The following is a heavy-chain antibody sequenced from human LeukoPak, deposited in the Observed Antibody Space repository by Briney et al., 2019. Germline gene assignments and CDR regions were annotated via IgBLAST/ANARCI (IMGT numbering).Heavy chain of an antibody. CDR2: ISGSGGST. Sequence: GGSLRLSCAASGFTFSSYAMSWVRQAPGKGLEWVSAISGSGGSTYYADSVKGRFTISRDNSKNTLYLQMNSLRAEDTAVYYCAKDKGIGLEGPFLYYFDYWGQGTLVTVSS. V-gene: IGHV3-23*01. J-gene: IGHJ4*02. D-gene: IGHD2/OR15-2a*01. CDR1: GFTFSSYA. CDR3: AKDKGIGLEGPFLYYFDY.